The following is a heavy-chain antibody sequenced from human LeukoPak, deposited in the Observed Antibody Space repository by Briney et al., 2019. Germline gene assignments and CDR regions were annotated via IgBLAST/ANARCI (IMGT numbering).Heavy chain of an antibody. V-gene: IGHV3-30-3*01. CDR1: GFTFSSYT. J-gene: IGHJ6*02. Sequence: GGSLRLSCAASGFTFSSYTMHWVRQAPGKGLEWVAVISYDGSNEYYADSVKGRFTISRDNSKNTLNLQMNSLRAEDTAVYYCARDYSGYGMDVWGQGTTVTVSS. D-gene: IGHD1-26*01. CDR2: ISYDGSNE. CDR3: ARDYSGYGMDV.